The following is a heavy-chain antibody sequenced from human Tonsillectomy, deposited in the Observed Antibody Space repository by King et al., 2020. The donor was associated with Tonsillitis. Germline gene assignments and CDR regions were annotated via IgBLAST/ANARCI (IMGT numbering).Heavy chain of an antibody. CDR1: EYTFTGYY. J-gene: IGHJ6*03. Sequence: VQLVESGAEVKKPGASVKVSCKASEYTFTGYYMHWVRQAPGQGLEWMGWINPNSGDTNYAQKFQGWVTMTRDTSISTAYMELSRLRSDDTAIYYCARAPNWGSGNFYYYYMDVWGKGTTVTVSS. CDR2: INPNSGDT. V-gene: IGHV1-2*04. CDR3: ARAPNWGSGNFYYYYMDV. D-gene: IGHD7-27*01.